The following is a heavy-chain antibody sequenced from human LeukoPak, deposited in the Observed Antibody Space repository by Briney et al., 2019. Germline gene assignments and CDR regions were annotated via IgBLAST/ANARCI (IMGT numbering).Heavy chain of an antibody. CDR2: ISYDGTNK. D-gene: IGHD6-19*01. Sequence: GGSLRLSCTASGFSISQFAMHWVRQAPGKGLEWVALISYDGTNKNYADSVKGRFTISRDNARNSLYLQMNSLRAEDTALYYCARIAMAGIGDGFDIWGQGTMVTVSS. J-gene: IGHJ3*02. CDR1: GFSISQFA. CDR3: ARIAMAGIGDGFDI. V-gene: IGHV3-33*05.